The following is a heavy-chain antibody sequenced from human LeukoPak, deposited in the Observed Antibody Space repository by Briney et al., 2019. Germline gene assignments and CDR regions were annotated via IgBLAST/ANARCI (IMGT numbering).Heavy chain of an antibody. Sequence: GGSLRLSCAASGFTVSSNYMSWVRQAPGKGLEWVSIISGTGGTTYYADSVKGRFTISRDNSKNTLYLQMNSLRAEDTAVYYCAKDWGRGYSYGSHAFDIWGQGTMVTVSS. V-gene: IGHV3-53*05. CDR1: GFTVSSNY. J-gene: IGHJ3*02. CDR3: AKDWGRGYSYGSHAFDI. CDR2: ISGTGGTT. D-gene: IGHD5-18*01.